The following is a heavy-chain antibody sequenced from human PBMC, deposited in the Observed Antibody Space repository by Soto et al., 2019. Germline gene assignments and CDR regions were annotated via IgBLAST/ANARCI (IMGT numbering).Heavy chain of an antibody. CDR1: GGSISSYY. CDR3: ARDQRFWSGYYTDWFDP. D-gene: IGHD3-3*01. Sequence: SETLSLTCTVSGGSISSYYWSWIRQPPGKGLEWIGYIYYSGSTNYNPSLKSRVTISVDTSKNQFSLKLSSVTAADTAVYYCARDQRFWSGYYTDWFDPWGQGTLVTVSS. J-gene: IGHJ5*02. V-gene: IGHV4-59*01. CDR2: IYYSGST.